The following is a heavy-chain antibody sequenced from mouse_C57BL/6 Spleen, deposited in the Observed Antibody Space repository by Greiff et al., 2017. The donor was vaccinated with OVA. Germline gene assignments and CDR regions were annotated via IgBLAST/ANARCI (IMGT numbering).Heavy chain of an antibody. V-gene: IGHV5-6*01. CDR1: GFTFSSYG. J-gene: IGHJ4*01. D-gene: IGHD1-1*01. CDR3: ARQGYGSSLSYAMDY. CDR2: ISSGGSYT. Sequence: VQLQQSGGDLVKPGGSLKLSCAASGFTFSSYGMSWVRQTPDKRLEWVATISSGGSYTYYPDSVKGRFTISRDNAKNTLYLQMSSLKSEDTAMYYCARQGYGSSLSYAMDYWGQGTSVTVSS.